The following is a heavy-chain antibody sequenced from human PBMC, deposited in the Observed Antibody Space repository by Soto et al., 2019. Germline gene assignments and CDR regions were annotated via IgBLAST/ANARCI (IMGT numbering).Heavy chain of an antibody. Sequence: EVQLVESGGGLVQPGGSLRLSCAASGLTFSSYWMHWVRQAPGKGLVWVSRINSAGSSTSYADSVKGRFTISRDNAKNTLYLQMNSLRAEDTAVYYCPLSHTVTTDYWGQGTLVTVSS. J-gene: IGHJ4*02. CDR1: GLTFSSYW. D-gene: IGHD4-17*01. CDR3: PLSHTVTTDY. CDR2: INSAGSST. V-gene: IGHV3-74*01.